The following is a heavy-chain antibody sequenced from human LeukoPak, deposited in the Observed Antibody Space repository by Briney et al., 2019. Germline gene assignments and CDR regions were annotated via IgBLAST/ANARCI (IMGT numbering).Heavy chain of an antibody. CDR2: ISSSSSYI. V-gene: IGHV3-21*01. J-gene: IGHJ3*02. CDR1: GFSFSSHS. D-gene: IGHD3-3*01. CDR3: ARVGKITIFGVVSSLYAFDI. Sequence: GSLRLSCAASGFSFSSHSMHWVRQAPGKGLEWVSSISSSSSYISYADSVKGRFTISRDNAKNSLYLQMNSLRAEDTAVYYCARVGKITIFGVVSSLYAFDIWGQGTMVTVSS.